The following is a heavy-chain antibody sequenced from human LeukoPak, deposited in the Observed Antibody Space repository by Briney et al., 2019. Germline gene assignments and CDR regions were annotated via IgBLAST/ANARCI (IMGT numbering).Heavy chain of an antibody. D-gene: IGHD6-13*01. CDR3: ARDRYSSSPGHWFDP. CDR2: INPSGGST. CDR1: GYTFTSYY. V-gene: IGHV1-46*01. J-gene: IGHJ5*02. Sequence: ASVRVSCMASGYTFTSYYMHWVRQAPGQGLEWRGLINPSGGSTSYAQKFQGRVTMTRDTSTSTVYMELSSLRSEDTAVYYCARDRYSSSPGHWFDPWGQGTLVTVSS.